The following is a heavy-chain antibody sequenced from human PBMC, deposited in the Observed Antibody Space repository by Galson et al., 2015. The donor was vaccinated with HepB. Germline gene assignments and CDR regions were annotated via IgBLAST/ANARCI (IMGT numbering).Heavy chain of an antibody. D-gene: IGHD6-13*01. Sequence: SLRLSCAASGFTFSSYGMHWVRQAPGKGLEWVAVISYDGSNKYYADSVKGRFTISRDNSKNTLYLQMNSLRAEDTAVYYCAKDPRVHPYSSSWPDYWGQGTLVTVSS. J-gene: IGHJ4*02. CDR3: AKDPRVHPYSSSWPDY. CDR2: ISYDGSNK. V-gene: IGHV3-30*18. CDR1: GFTFSSYG.